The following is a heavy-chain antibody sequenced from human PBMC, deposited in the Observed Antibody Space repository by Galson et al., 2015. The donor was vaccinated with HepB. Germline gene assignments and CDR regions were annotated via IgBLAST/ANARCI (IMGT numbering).Heavy chain of an antibody. CDR2: ISAYNGNT. D-gene: IGHD3-10*01. Sequence: SVKVSCKASGYTFTSYGISWVRQAPGQGLEWMGWISAYNGNTNYAQKLQGRVTMTTDTSTSTAYMELRSLRSDDTAVYYCVRAGIGGYYYGSGSYDYWGQGTLVTVSS. CDR1: GYTFTSYG. J-gene: IGHJ4*02. V-gene: IGHV1-18*01. CDR3: VRAGIGGYYYGSGSYDY.